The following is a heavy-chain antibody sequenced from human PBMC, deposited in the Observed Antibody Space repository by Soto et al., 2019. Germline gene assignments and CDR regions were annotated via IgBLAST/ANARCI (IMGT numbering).Heavy chain of an antibody. CDR3: ARGRYCLTGRCFPNWFDS. V-gene: IGHV4-30-4*01. CDR2: IYKSTTT. Sequence: SETLSLTCSVSGDSISTVDYFWAWIRQPPGQALEYIGYIYKSTTTYYNPSFESRVAISLDTSKSQFPLTVTSVTAADTAVYFCARGRYCLTGRCFPNWFDSWGQGTLVT. J-gene: IGHJ5*01. D-gene: IGHD2-15*01. CDR1: GDSISTVDYF.